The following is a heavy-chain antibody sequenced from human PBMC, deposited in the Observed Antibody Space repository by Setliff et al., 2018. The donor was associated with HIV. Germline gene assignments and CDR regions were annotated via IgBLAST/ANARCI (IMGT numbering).Heavy chain of an antibody. D-gene: IGHD3-10*01. CDR1: GGSISSYY. J-gene: IGHJ6*03. Sequence: SETLSLTCTVSGGSISSYYWSWIRQPPGKELEWIGYIYYSGSTNYNPSLKSRVTISVDTSKNQFSLKLSSVTAADTAVYYCARDTYNSGNHYYYYYMDVWGKGTTVTVSS. CDR2: IYYSGST. CDR3: ARDTYNSGNHYYYYYMDV. V-gene: IGHV4-59*01.